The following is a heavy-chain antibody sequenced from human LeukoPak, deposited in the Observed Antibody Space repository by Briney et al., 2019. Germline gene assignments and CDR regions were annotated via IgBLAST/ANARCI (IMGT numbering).Heavy chain of an antibody. J-gene: IGHJ6*02. CDR2: ISSSSSYM. CDR3: ARDRDVPAIGMDV. CDR1: GFPFSSYT. Sequence: GGSLSLSCAASGFPFSSYTMNWVRQAPGKGLEWVSSISSSSSYMYYADSVKGRFTISRDNAKNSLYLQMNSLRAEDTAVYYCARDRDVPAIGMDVWGQGTTVTVS. V-gene: IGHV3-21*06.